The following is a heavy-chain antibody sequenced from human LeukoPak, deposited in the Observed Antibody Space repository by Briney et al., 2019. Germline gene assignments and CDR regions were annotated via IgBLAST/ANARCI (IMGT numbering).Heavy chain of an antibody. CDR3: ARGYCSSTSCYMADAFDI. CDR2: IHYSGST. D-gene: IGHD2-2*02. V-gene: IGHV4-59*01. CDR1: GSSISSYY. J-gene: IGHJ3*02. Sequence: SETLSLTCTVSGSSISSYYWSWIRQPPGKGLEWIGYIHYSGSTNYNPSLKSRVTISVDTSKNQFSLKLSSVTAADTAVYYCARGYCSSTSCYMADAFDIWGQGTMVTVSS.